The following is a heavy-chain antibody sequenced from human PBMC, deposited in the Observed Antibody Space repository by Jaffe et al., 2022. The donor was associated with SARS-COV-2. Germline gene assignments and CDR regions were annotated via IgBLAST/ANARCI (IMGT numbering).Heavy chain of an antibody. D-gene: IGHD2-15*01. J-gene: IGHJ5*02. CDR1: GFTFGNFW. V-gene: IGHV3-74*01. Sequence: EVQLVESGGGVVQPGESLRLSCAASGFTFGNFWIHWVRQGPGKGPMWVSRISEDGAVSNYADSVMGRFTISRDNADNTVYLQMNNLRVEDTAVYYCVRDFRIYDHWGQGAQVTVSS. CDR2: ISEDGAVS. CDR3: VRDFRIYDH.